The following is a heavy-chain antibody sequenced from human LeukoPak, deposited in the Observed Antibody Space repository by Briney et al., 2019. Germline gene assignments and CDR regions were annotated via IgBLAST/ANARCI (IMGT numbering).Heavy chain of an antibody. Sequence: GGSLRLSCAASGFTFSSYGMHWVRQAPGKGLEWVAVISYDGSNKYYADSVKGRFTISRDNSKNTLYLQMNSLRVEDTAVYYCAKDPRDFWSNFWYYFDFWGQGTLVTVSS. CDR1: GFTFSSYG. J-gene: IGHJ4*02. CDR2: ISYDGSNK. V-gene: IGHV3-30*18. D-gene: IGHD3-3*01. CDR3: AKDPRDFWSNFWYYFDF.